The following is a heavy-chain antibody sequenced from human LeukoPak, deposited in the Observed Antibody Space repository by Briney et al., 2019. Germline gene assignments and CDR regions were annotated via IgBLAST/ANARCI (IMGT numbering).Heavy chain of an antibody. V-gene: IGHV3-9*01. CDR1: GLTLDDYA. D-gene: IGHD5-24*01. CDR3: AKDIGRDGYNFDY. CDR2: ISSNSGSI. J-gene: IGHJ4*02. Sequence: PGGALRLSCAGSGLTLDDYAMHWVRQAPGKGLEWVSGISSNSGSIGYADSVKARFTISRDNAKNSLYLQMHSLRAEDTALYYCAKDIGRDGYNFDYWGEGTLVTVPS.